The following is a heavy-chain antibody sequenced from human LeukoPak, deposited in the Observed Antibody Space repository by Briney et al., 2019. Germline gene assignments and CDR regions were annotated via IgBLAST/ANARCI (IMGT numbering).Heavy chain of an antibody. J-gene: IGHJ6*03. CDR3: ARVKNGFDGNGYPYYYYYMDV. D-gene: IGHD3-22*01. CDR2: ISTSGTTT. V-gene: IGHV3-11*04. CDR1: GGSFSGYY. Sequence: LSLTCAVYGGSFSGYYWSWIRQAPGKGLEWVSYISTSGTTTYYGDSVKGRFTISRDNAKNSLYLQMNNLRAEDTAVYYCARVKNGFDGNGYPYYYYYMDVWGRGTTVTVFS.